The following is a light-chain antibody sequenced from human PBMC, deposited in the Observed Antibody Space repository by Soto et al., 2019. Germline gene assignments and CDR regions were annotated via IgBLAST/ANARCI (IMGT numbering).Light chain of an antibody. CDR2: GAS. CDR3: QQYGSSPRT. CDR1: QSVLYSSNNKNY. J-gene: IGKJ1*01. V-gene: IGKV4-1*01. Sequence: DIVMTQSPDSLAVSLGEGATINCRSSQSVLYSSNNKNYLAWYQQKPGQPPRLLIHGASSRATGIPDRFSGNGSGTDFTLTISRLEPEDFAVYYCQQYGSSPRTFGQGTKVDIK.